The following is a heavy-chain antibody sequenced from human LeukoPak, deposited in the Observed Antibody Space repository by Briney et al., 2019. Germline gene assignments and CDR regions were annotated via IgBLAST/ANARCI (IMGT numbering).Heavy chain of an antibody. CDR2: IYYSGST. J-gene: IGHJ4*02. CDR1: VGSISSSSYY. V-gene: IGHV4-39*01. CDR3: ARHTAADFFDY. Sequence: PSETLSLTRTVSVGSISSSSYYWGWIRQPPGKGREWIGCIYYSGSTYYHPSLKSRVNLSVGPSKNEFSLKLSSVTAADTAVYYCARHTAADFFDYWGQGTLVTVSS. D-gene: IGHD6-13*01.